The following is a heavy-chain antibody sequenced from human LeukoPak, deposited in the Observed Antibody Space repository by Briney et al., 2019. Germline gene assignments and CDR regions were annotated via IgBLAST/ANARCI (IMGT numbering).Heavy chain of an antibody. D-gene: IGHD2-8*01. CDR2: IYWNDDK. CDR3: AHRQSPRMARQEFDY. CDR1: GFSLSTSGVG. V-gene: IGHV2-5*01. J-gene: IGHJ4*02. Sequence: SGPTLVNPTQTLTLTCTFSGFSLSTSGVGVGWIRQPPGKAREWLALIYWNDDKRYSPSLKSRLTITKDTSKNQVVLTMTNMDPVDTATYYCAHRQSPRMARQEFDYWGQGTLVTVSS.